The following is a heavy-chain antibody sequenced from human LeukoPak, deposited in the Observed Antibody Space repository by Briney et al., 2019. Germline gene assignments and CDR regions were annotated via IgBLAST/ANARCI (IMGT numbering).Heavy chain of an antibody. D-gene: IGHD3-10*01. CDR2: IYYSGST. CDR3: ARHFIGSGSYYND. J-gene: IGHJ4*02. V-gene: IGHV4-59*08. CDR1: GGSISSYY. Sequence: PSETLSLTCTVSGGSISSYYWSWIRQPPGKGLEWIGYIYYSGSTNYNPSLKSRVTISVGMSKNQFSLKLSSVTAADTAVYYCARHFIGSGSYYNDWGQGTLVTVSS.